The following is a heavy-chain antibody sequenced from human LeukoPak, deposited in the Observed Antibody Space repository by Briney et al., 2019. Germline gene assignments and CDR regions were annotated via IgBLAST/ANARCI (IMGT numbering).Heavy chain of an antibody. D-gene: IGHD3-9*01. CDR3: ATVEDILTGYYSFDY. V-gene: IGHV1-8*01. Sequence: ASGKVSCKASGYTFTNYDINWVRQATGQGLEWMGWMNPNNGNAGYAQQFQDKVTMTRDASISTAYMELSSLRSEDTAVYYCATVEDILTGYYSFDYWGQRTLVTVSS. J-gene: IGHJ4*02. CDR2: MNPNNGNA. CDR1: GYTFTNYD.